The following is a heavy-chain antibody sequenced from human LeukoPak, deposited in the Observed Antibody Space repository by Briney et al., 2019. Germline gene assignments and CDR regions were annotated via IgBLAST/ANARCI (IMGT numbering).Heavy chain of an antibody. D-gene: IGHD5-24*01. CDR3: ARRRDGYILDY. V-gene: IGHV1-18*01. CDR2: ISVYNGNT. Sequence: ASVKVSCKASGYTFTSYGLSWVRQAPGQGLEWMGWISVYNGNTNYAQKLQGRVTMTTDTSTNTAYMELRSLRSDDTAVYYCARRRDGYILDYWGQGTLVTVS. CDR1: GYTFTSYG. J-gene: IGHJ4*02.